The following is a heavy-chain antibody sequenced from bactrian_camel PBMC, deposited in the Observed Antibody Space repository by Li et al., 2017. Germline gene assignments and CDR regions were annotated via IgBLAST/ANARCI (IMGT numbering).Heavy chain of an antibody. V-gene: IGHV3-3*01. CDR1: GYTYGSVC. CDR3: AAAGWVRAWLDQRDYIH. D-gene: IGHD1*01. CDR2: IRQSAGTT. J-gene: IGHJ4*01. Sequence: HVQLVESGGGSVQAGGSLTLSCTASGYTYGSVCVAWFRQAPGKKREGVAAIRQSAGTTGYAASVKGRFTVSQDNAKDTVYLQIDSLKPEDTAMYYCAAAGWVRAWLDQRDYIHWGQGAQVTVS.